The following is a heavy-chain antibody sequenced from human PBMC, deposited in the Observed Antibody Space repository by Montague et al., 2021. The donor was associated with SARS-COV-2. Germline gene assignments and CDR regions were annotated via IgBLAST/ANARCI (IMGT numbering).Heavy chain of an antibody. CDR2: VDYSGLT. Sequence: SETLSLTCTVSRDSISSHNYFWAWVRQPPGKGLEWIGSVDYSGLTFYNPSLESRVTISVDTSKKQFSLKVNSVTAADTAVYYCAKDGDALAWGTFDFWGQGTMVTVSS. CDR3: AKDGDALAWGTFDF. J-gene: IGHJ3*01. CDR1: RDSISSHNYF. D-gene: IGHD3-10*01. V-gene: IGHV4-39*07.